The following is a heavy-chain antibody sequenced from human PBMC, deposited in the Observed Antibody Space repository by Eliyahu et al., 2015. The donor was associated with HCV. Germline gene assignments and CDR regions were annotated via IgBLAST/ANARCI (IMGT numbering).Heavy chain of an antibody. CDR1: GFTFSSYS. J-gene: IGHJ5*02. CDR3: ARDRRRGQGGYRYGFEHWFDP. D-gene: IGHD5-18*01. CDR2: ISIGSTDM. Sequence: EVQLVESGGGLVKPGESLRLSCAASGFTFSSYSLNWVRQAPGKGLEWVSSISIGSTDMYYADSVRGRFTISRDNAKNSLYLQMNSLRDEDTAVYYCARDRRRGQGGYRYGFEHWFDPWGPGTLVTVSS. V-gene: IGHV3-21*02.